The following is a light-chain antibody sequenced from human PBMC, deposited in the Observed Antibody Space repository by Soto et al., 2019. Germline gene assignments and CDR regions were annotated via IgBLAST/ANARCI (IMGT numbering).Light chain of an antibody. CDR1: QSIHDS. J-gene: IGKJ5*01. CDR3: QQFYSVIVT. V-gene: IGKV4-1*01. Sequence: DIVMTQSPDSLAVSLGETATISCKSSQSIHDSITWYQQRPGQPPRLLIYRSSTRDFGVPDRFTGAGSGTDFTLTINNLQAEDVAVYYCQQFYSVIVTFGPGTRLE. CDR2: RSS.